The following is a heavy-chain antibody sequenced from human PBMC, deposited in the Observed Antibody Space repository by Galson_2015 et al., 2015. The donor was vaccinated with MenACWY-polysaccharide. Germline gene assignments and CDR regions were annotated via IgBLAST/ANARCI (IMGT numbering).Heavy chain of an antibody. CDR2: ISYDGSNK. Sequence: SLRLSCAASGFSFSTYDIHWVRQAPGKGLEWVAVISYDGSNKYYADSVKGRFTISRDNSKNTLYLQVNSLRAEDTAVYYCAKGGQQLTRSTYYMDVWGKGTTVTVSS. CDR1: GFSFSTYD. CDR3: AKGGQQLTRSTYYMDV. D-gene: IGHD6-13*01. V-gene: IGHV3-30*18. J-gene: IGHJ6*03.